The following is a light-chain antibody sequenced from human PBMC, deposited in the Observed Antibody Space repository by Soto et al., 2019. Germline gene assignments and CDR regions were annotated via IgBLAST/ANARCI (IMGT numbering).Light chain of an antibody. V-gene: IGLV1-51*01. J-gene: IGLJ2*01. CDR1: RSNIGNNY. CDR3: ATWDGSLPGEV. CDR2: DNN. Sequence: QSVLTQSPSVSAAPGQPVTISCSGSRSNIGNNYVSWYQQLPGTAPKLLIYDNNKRPSGIPDRFSGSKSGTSGTLDITGLQTGDEADYYCATWDGSLPGEVFGGGTKLTVL.